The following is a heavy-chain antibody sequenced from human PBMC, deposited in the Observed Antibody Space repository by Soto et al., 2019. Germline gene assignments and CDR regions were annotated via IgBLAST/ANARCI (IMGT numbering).Heavy chain of an antibody. CDR2: MYYSGST. J-gene: IGHJ6*03. D-gene: IGHD3-16*01. Sequence: QVQLQESGPGLVKPSETLSLSCSVSGGSISGHYWSWVRQTPGKGLEWIGYMYYSGSTNYNPSLKSRVTISVHTYKNHFSLRLTSVTAADTAVYYCARGPYYDLIWNYYYMDVWGKGTTVTVSS. CDR1: GGSISGHY. V-gene: IGHV4-59*08. CDR3: ARGPYYDLIWNYYYMDV.